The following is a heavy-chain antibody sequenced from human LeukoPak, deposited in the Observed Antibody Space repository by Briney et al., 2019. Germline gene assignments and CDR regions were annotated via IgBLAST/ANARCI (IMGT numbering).Heavy chain of an antibody. Sequence: GASVKVSCKASGGTFSSYAINWVRQATGQGLEWMGWMNPNSGNTGYAQKFQGRVTMTRNTSISTAYMELSSLRSEDTAVYYCARGWYNWNGVDYWGQGTLVTVSS. CDR1: GGTFSSYA. D-gene: IGHD1-20*01. CDR3: ARGWYNWNGVDY. J-gene: IGHJ4*02. CDR2: MNPNSGNT. V-gene: IGHV1-8*02.